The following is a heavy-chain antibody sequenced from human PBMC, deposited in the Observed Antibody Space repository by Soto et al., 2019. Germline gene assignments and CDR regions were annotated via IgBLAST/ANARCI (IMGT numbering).Heavy chain of an antibody. CDR2: ISAHNGNT. J-gene: IGHJ6*02. V-gene: IGHV1-18*01. CDR1: GYTFTSYG. CDR3: ARGLNPMVRGVSTEKYYYHSYGMDV. Sequence: ASVKVSCKASGYTFTSYGISWVRQAPGQGLEWMGWISAHNGNTNYAQKLQGRVTVTTDTSTSTAYMELRSLRSDDTAVYYCARGLNPMVRGVSTEKYYYHSYGMDVWGQGTTVTVSS. D-gene: IGHD3-10*01.